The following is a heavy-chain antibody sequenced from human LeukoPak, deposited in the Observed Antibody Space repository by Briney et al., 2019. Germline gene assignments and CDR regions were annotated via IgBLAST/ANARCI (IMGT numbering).Heavy chain of an antibody. Sequence: PGGSLRLSCAASGFTVSSYAMSWVRQAPGKGLEWVSAISGSGGSTYYADSVKGRFTISRDNSKNTLYLQMNSLRAEDTAVYYCAKGSGYGDYFDYWGQGTLVTVSS. V-gene: IGHV3-23*01. CDR2: ISGSGGST. J-gene: IGHJ4*02. CDR3: AKGSGYGDYFDY. CDR1: GFTVSSYA. D-gene: IGHD4-17*01.